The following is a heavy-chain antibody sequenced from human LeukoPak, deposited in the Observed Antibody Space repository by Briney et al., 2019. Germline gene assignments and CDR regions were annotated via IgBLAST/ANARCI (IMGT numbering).Heavy chain of an antibody. CDR2: IWYDGSNK. D-gene: IGHD3-22*01. CDR3: ARESLSGDYYDSSGYYSGLDY. J-gene: IGHJ4*02. CDR1: GFTFGSYG. Sequence: PGGSLRLSCAASGFTFGSYGMHWVRQAPGKGLEWVAVIWYDGSNKYYADSVKGRFTISRDNSKNTLYLQMNSLRAEDTAVYYCARESLSGDYYDSSGYYSGLDYWGQGTLVTVSS. V-gene: IGHV3-33*01.